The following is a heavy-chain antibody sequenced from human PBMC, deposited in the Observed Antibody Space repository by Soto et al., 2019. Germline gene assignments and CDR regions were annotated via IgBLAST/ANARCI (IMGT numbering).Heavy chain of an antibody. CDR3: ARSLYGDNVDY. J-gene: IGHJ4*02. Sequence: QVQLVQSGAEVKKPGASVQVSCKASGYTFTSYDINWVRQATGQGLERMGWMNPKSGNTGYAQKFQGRLTMTRTTSRSTAYMELSSLRAEDTAVYYCARSLYGDNVDYWGQGTLVTVSS. CDR1: GYTFTSYD. V-gene: IGHV1-8*01. CDR2: MNPKSGNT. D-gene: IGHD4-17*01.